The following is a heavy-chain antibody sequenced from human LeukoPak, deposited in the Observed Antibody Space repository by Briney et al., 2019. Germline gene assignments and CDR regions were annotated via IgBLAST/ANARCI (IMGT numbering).Heavy chain of an antibody. J-gene: IGHJ4*02. CDR1: GYTFTSYD. V-gene: IGHV1-8*01. CDR3: ARDFPYYYDSSGYTFDY. D-gene: IGHD3-22*01. CDR2: MNPNSGNT. Sequence: ASVKVSCKASGYTFTSYDINWVRQATGQGLEWMGWMNPNSGNTGYAQKFQGRVTMTRDTSISTAYMELSRLRSDDTAVYYCARDFPYYYDSSGYTFDYWGQGTLVTVSS.